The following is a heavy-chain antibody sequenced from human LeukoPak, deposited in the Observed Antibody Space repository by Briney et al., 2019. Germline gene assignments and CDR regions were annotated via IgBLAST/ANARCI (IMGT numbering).Heavy chain of an antibody. Sequence: PSETLSLTCTVSGGSISSYYWSWIRQPPGKGLEWIGYIYYSGSTNYNPSLKSRVTISVDTSKNQFSLKLSSVTAADTAVYYCARAGMGIAVSQVYWCFDLWGRGTLVTVSS. CDR2: IYYSGST. J-gene: IGHJ2*01. CDR3: ARAGMGIAVSQVYWCFDL. D-gene: IGHD6-19*01. CDR1: GGSISSYY. V-gene: IGHV4-59*01.